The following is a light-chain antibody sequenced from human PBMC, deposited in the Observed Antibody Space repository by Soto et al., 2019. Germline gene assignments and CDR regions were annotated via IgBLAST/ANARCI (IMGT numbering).Light chain of an antibody. J-gene: IGLJ3*02. CDR2: STR. CDR1: SGAVTSGSY. V-gene: IGLV7-43*01. Sequence: QAVVTQEPSLTVSPGGTVTLTCASSSGAVTSGSYPNWFQQKPGQAPRPLIHSTRHKYSSTPPRFSGSLLGGKAALTVSGVRPDDEADYYCLLYYGGSLLFGGGTKLTVL. CDR3: LLYYGGSLL.